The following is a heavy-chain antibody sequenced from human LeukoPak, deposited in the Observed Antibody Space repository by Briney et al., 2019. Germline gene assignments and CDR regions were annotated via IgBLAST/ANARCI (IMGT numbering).Heavy chain of an antibody. CDR2: VSEDGNTK. CDR1: GFTFSTYA. CDR3: ARGIQPPKYYGSGSDTFDI. D-gene: IGHD3-10*01. J-gene: IGHJ3*02. V-gene: IGHV3-30*04. Sequence: PGGSLRLSCVASGFTFSTYAIHWVRQAPGKGLEWVAGVSEDGNTKYYADSVKGRFTISRDNSKNTVYLQMNSLRAEDTSVYYCARGIQPPKYYGSGSDTFDIWGQGTMVTVSS.